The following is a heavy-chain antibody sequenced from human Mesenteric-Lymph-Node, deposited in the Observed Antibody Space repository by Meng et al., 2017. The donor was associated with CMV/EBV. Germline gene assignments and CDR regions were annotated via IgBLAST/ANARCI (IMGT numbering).Heavy chain of an antibody. D-gene: IGHD5-24*01. CDR3: TRNLPNVEMATITLDY. Sequence: LSLTCTASGFTFGAYAMSWVRQAPGKGLEWVGFIRNKGYSGTTEYAASVKGRFTISRDDSKSVAYLQMNSLKTEDTAVYYCTRNLPNVEMATITLDYWGHGTLVTVSS. J-gene: IGHJ4*01. V-gene: IGHV3-49*04. CDR2: IRNKGYSGTT. CDR1: GFTFGAYA.